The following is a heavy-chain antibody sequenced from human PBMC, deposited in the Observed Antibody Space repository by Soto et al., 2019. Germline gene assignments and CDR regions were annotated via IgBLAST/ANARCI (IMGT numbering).Heavy chain of an antibody. CDR1: GGSISSSNW. CDR2: IYHSGST. CDR3: ARAWPSVDSYGSGVMDV. J-gene: IGHJ6*02. D-gene: IGHD5-18*01. Sequence: QVQLQESGPGLVKPSGTLSVTCAVSGGSISSSNWWNWVRQPPGKGLEWIGEIYHSGSTNYNPSLRSRVTISLDKSKNQFSLRVKSVTAADTAEYYCARAWPSVDSYGSGVMDVWGQGTTVTVSS. V-gene: IGHV4-4*02.